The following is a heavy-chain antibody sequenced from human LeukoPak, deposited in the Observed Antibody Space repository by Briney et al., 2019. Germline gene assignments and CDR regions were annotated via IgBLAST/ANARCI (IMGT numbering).Heavy chain of an antibody. V-gene: IGHV3-23*01. Sequence: PGGSLRLSCAASGFTFSSYAMSWVRQAPGKGLEWVSAISGSGGSTYYADSVKGRFTISRDNSKNTLYLQMNSLRAEATAVYYCAKVRVERWLQFAFDIWGQGTMVTVSS. CDR2: ISGSGGST. J-gene: IGHJ3*02. CDR1: GFTFSSYA. D-gene: IGHD5-24*01. CDR3: AKVRVERWLQFAFDI.